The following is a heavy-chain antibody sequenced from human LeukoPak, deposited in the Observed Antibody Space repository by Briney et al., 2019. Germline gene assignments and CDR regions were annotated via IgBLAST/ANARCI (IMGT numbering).Heavy chain of an antibody. J-gene: IGHJ6*02. CDR3: ARDLRRALPSYGMDV. V-gene: IGHV3-53*04. CDR1: GFTVSSNY. D-gene: IGHD3-16*01. CDR2: IYSGGST. Sequence: PGGSLRLSCAASGFTVSSNYMSWVRQAPGKGLEWVSVIYSGGSTYYADSVKGRFTISRHNSKNTLYLQMNSLRAEDTAVYYCARDLRRALPSYGMDVWGQGTTVTVSS.